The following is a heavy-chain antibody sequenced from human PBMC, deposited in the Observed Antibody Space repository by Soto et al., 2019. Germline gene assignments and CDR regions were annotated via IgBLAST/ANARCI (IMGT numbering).Heavy chain of an antibody. V-gene: IGHV3-15*07. CDR1: GFTFTNDW. Sequence: EVQLVESGGGLIKPGGSLRLSCAASGFTFTNDWMSWVRQAPGKGLEWVGRITSETDGGTVDYAAPVKGRFTISRDDSKNTLYLQMNSLKTEDTAVYFCTTIGYGGHFFQHWGQGTLVTVSS. CDR2: ITSETDGGTV. CDR3: TTIGYGGHFFQH. J-gene: IGHJ1*01. D-gene: IGHD2-21*02.